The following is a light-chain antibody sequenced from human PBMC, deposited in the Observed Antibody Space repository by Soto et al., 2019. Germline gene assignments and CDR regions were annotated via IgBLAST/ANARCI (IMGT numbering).Light chain of an antibody. V-gene: IGKV1-9*01. J-gene: IGKJ2*01. CDR1: QGISSY. CDR3: QQVNSYPLYT. CDR2: AAS. Sequence: DIQLTQSPSFLSASVGDRVTITCRASQGISSYLAWYQQKPGKAPKLLIYAASTLQSRVLSRFSGSGSGTEFTITISSMQPEDFSTYYCQQVNSYPLYTFGQGTKLEIK.